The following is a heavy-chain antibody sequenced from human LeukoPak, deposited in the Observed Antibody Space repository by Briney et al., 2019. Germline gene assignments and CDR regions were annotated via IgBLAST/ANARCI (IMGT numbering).Heavy chain of an antibody. CDR1: GGSISTYY. Sequence: SETLSLTCTVSGGSISTYYWNWIRQPPGKGLEWIGYIYHSGSTNYNPSLQSRVTISVDTSKNQFSLKLSSMTAADTAVYYCARLYYYDSSGYYPYYFDYWGQGTLVTVSS. CDR3: ARLYYYDSSGYYPYYFDY. V-gene: IGHV4-59*01. CDR2: IYHSGST. J-gene: IGHJ4*02. D-gene: IGHD3-22*01.